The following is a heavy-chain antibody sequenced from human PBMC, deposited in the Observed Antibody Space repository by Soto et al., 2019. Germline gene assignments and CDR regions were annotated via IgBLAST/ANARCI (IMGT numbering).Heavy chain of an antibody. V-gene: IGHV1-58*01. CDR3: AAGHYDFSSGPEGMDV. D-gene: IGHD3-3*01. Sequence: QKQLVQSGPEVKKPGTSVKVSCEASGFTFSDSAVQWVRQARGQRLEWIGWIDVGSGNINYAQKVQERVTITRDMSTTTAYMELSSLRVEDTAVYYCAAGHYDFSSGPEGMDVWGQGTTVTVSS. CDR1: GFTFSDSA. CDR2: IDVGSGNI. J-gene: IGHJ6*02.